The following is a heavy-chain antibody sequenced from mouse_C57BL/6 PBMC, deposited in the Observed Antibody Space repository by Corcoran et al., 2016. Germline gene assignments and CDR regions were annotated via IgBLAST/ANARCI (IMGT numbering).Heavy chain of an antibody. D-gene: IGHD2-4*01. CDR2: ISYDGSN. V-gene: IGHV3-6*01. J-gene: IGHJ1*03. Sequence: DVQLQESGPGLVKPSQSLSLTCSVTGYSITSGYYWNWIRQFPGNKMEWMGYISYDGSNNYNPSLKNRISITRDTSKNQFFLKLNSVTTEDTATYYCARVIYYDYDGWYFDVWGTGTTVTVSS. CDR3: ARVIYYDYDGWYFDV. CDR1: GYSITSGYY.